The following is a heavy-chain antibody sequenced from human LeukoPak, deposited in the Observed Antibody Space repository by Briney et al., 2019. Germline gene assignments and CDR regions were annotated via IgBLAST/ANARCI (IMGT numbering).Heavy chain of an antibody. CDR1: GFTFSSYS. V-gene: IGHV3-21*01. Sequence: GGSLRLSCAASGFTFSSYSMNWVRQAPGKGLEWVSSISSSSSYIYYADSVKGRFTISRDNAKNSLYLQMNSLRAEDTAVYYCARDVAVAGGSRYFDYWGQGTLVAVSS. J-gene: IGHJ4*02. CDR3: ARDVAVAGGSRYFDY. D-gene: IGHD6-19*01. CDR2: ISSSSSYI.